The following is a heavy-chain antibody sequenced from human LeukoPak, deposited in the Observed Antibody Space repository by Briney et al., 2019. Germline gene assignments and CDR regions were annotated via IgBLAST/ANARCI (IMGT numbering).Heavy chain of an antibody. V-gene: IGHV4-39*01. Sequence: SGTLSLTCTVSGGSIRSSSYYWGWLRQPPGKGREWIGSIYYSGSTYYNASLKSRGTISVDTSKNQFSLKLNSVTAADTAVYFCARQVVAVAGTGYFDYWGQGTLVTVSS. CDR1: GGSIRSSSYY. D-gene: IGHD6-19*01. CDR3: ARQVVAVAGTGYFDY. J-gene: IGHJ4*02. CDR2: IYYSGST.